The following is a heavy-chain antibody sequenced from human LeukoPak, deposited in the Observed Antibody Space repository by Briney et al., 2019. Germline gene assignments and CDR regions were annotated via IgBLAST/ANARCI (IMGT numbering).Heavy chain of an antibody. CDR2: INPNSGGT. D-gene: IGHD2-15*01. CDR1: GYTFTGYY. CDR3: ARVRHRVVAATRAGYYFDY. Sequence: GASVKVSCKASGYTFTGYYMHWVRQAPGQGLEWMGWINPNSGGTNYAQKFQGRVTTTRDTSISTAYMELSRLRSDDTAVYYCARVRHRVVAATRAGYYFDYWGQGTLVTVSS. V-gene: IGHV1-2*02. J-gene: IGHJ4*02.